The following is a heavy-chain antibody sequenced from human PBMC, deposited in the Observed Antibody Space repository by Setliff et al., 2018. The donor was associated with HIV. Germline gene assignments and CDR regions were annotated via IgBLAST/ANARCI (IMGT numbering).Heavy chain of an antibody. J-gene: IGHJ3*02. CDR3: VRGYYYDKTGYGTSDI. Sequence: ASVKVSCKASGYTFTAYGITWVRQAPGQGLEWMGRMSAYSGDTKYAQKIQGRVNMTRDTSTDAAYVELRSLRFDDTALYYCVRGYYYDKTGYGTSDIWGQGTVVTVSS. CDR1: GYTFTAYG. CDR2: MSAYSGDT. D-gene: IGHD3-22*01. V-gene: IGHV1-18*04.